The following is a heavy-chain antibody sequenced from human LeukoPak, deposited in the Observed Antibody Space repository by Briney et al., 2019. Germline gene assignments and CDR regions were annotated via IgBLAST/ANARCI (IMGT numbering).Heavy chain of an antibody. Sequence: SQTLSLSRAVYVGSFSGLNCSGGGQSPGKGLEWIGEINHSGSTNYNPSLKSRVTISVDTSKNQFSLKLSSVTAADTAVYYCAREDEEWELDYWGQGTLVTVSS. V-gene: IGHV4-34*01. D-gene: IGHD1-26*01. CDR3: AREDEEWELDY. CDR1: VGSFSGLN. J-gene: IGHJ4*02. CDR2: INHSGST.